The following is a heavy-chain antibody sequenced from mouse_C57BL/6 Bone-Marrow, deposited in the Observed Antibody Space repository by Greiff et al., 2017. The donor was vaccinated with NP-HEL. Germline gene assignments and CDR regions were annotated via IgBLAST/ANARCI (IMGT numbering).Heavy chain of an antibody. V-gene: IGHV1-64*01. Sequence: VQLQQSGAELVKPGASVKLSCKASGYTFTSYWMHWVKQRPGQGLEWIGMIHPNSGSTNYNEKFKSKATLTVDKSSSTAYMQLSSLTSEDSAVYYCARDYPYYFDYWGQGTTLTVSS. D-gene: IGHD2-4*01. CDR3: ARDYPYYFDY. J-gene: IGHJ2*01. CDR2: IHPNSGST. CDR1: GYTFTSYW.